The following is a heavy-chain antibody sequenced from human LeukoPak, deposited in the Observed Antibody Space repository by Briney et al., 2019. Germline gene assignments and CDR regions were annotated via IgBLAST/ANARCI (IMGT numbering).Heavy chain of an antibody. CDR2: MIPIFGTA. D-gene: IGHD1-1*01. Sequence: AASVKVSCKASGGTCSSYAISRVRQAPGQGLEWMGGMIPIFGTANYAQKFQGRVTITADESTSTAYMELSSLRSEDTAVYYCARVHATGTIPIYYYGMDVWGQGTTVTVSS. CDR3: ARVHATGTIPIYYYGMDV. V-gene: IGHV1-69*13. J-gene: IGHJ6*02. CDR1: GGTCSSYA.